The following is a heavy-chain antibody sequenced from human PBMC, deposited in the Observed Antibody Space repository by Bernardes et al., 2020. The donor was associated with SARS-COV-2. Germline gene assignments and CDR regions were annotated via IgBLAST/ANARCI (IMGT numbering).Heavy chain of an antibody. CDR3: ARTGTTSLTDFGRFDY. D-gene: IGHD1-7*01. V-gene: IGHV4-4*02. Sequence: SETLSLTCAVSGGSISSSNWWSWVRQPPGKGLEWIGEIYHSGSTNYNPSLKSRVTISVDTSKDQFSLKLSSVTAADTAVYYCARTGTTSLTDFGRFDYWGQGTLVTVSS. CDR2: IYHSGST. J-gene: IGHJ4*02. CDR1: GGSISSSNW.